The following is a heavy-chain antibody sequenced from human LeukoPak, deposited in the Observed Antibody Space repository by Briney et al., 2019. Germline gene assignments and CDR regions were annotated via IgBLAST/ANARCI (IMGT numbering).Heavy chain of an antibody. CDR3: TTALVGAWWDSSDY. J-gene: IGHJ4*02. CDR1: GFTFSNAW. V-gene: IGHV3-15*01. Sequence: GGSLRLSCAASGFTFSNAWMSWVRQAPGKGLEWVGRIKSKTDGGTTDYAAPVKGRFTISRDDSKNTLYLQMNSLKTEDTAVYHCTTALVGAWWDSSDYWGQGTLVTVSS. D-gene: IGHD1-26*01. CDR2: IKSKTDGGTT.